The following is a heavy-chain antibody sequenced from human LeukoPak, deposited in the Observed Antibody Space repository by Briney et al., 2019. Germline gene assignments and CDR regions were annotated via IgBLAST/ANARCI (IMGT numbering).Heavy chain of an antibody. Sequence: GGSLRLSCAASGFTFSSYWMHWVRQAPGKGLVWVSRINSDGSSTSYADSVKGRFTISGDNAKNTLYLQMNSLRAEDTAVYYCAREAGYNNWFDPWGQGTLVTVSS. CDR2: INSDGSST. CDR1: GFTFSSYW. D-gene: IGHD3-9*01. J-gene: IGHJ5*02. CDR3: AREAGYNNWFDP. V-gene: IGHV3-74*01.